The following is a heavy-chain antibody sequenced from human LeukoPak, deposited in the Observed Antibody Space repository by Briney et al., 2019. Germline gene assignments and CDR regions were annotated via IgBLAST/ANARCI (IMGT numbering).Heavy chain of an antibody. CDR3: ARGLGSGSYYKDPNWFDP. V-gene: IGHV3-30-3*01. CDR2: ISYDGSNK. Sequence: GRSPRLSCAASGFTFSSYAMHWVRQAPGKGLEWVAVISYDGSNKYYADSVKGRFTISRDNSKNTLYLQMNSLRAEDTAVYYCARGLGSGSYYKDPNWFDPWGQGTLVTVSS. D-gene: IGHD3-10*02. CDR1: GFTFSSYA. J-gene: IGHJ5*02.